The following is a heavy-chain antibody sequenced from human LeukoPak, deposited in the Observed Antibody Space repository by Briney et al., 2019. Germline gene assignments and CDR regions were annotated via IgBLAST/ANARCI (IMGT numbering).Heavy chain of an antibody. Sequence: SGTLSLTCAVSGGSISSSNWWSWVRQPPGKGLEWIGEIYHSGSTNYNPSLKSRVTISVDKSKNQFSLKLSSVTAADTAVYYCARDGIAAAGIRAFDIWGQGTMVTVSS. CDR1: GGSISSSNW. D-gene: IGHD6-13*01. CDR3: ARDGIAAAGIRAFDI. V-gene: IGHV4-4*02. J-gene: IGHJ3*02. CDR2: IYHSGST.